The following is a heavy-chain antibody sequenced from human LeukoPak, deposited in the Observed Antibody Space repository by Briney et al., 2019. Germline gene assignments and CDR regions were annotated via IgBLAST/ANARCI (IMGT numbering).Heavy chain of an antibody. CDR1: GGSISSYY. CDR2: IYTSGST. D-gene: IGHD1-14*01. J-gene: IGHJ6*03. V-gene: IGHV4-4*07. Sequence: SEALSLTCTVSGGSISSYYWSWIRQPAGKGLEWIGRIYTSGSTNYNPSLKSRVTMSVDTSKNQFSLKLSSVTAADTAVYYCARFPGGAEYRHYYYMDVWGTGTTVTVSS. CDR3: ARFPGGAEYRHYYYMDV.